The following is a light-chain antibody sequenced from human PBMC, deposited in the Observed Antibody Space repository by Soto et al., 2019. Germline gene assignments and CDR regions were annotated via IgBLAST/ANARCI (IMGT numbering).Light chain of an antibody. CDR3: SSYAGSNNFV. CDR1: SSDVGGYTY. V-gene: IGLV2-8*01. J-gene: IGLJ1*01. CDR2: EVS. Sequence: QSALTQPPSASGSPGQSVTISCTGTSSDVGGYTYVSWYQQHPGKAPKLMIYEVSKRPSGVPDRFSGSKSGNTASLTVSGLQGEDEADYYCSSYAGSNNFVFGTGTKVTVL.